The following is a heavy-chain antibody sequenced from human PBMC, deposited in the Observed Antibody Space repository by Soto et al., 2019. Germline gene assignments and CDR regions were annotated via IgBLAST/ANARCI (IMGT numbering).Heavy chain of an antibody. V-gene: IGHV3-53*01. CDR1: WFTVSSNY. D-gene: IGHD1-1*01. CDR3: ARAGRLDLFDY. Sequence: RLSCAASWFTVSSNYMSWVRQAPGKGLEWVSVIYSGSSTYYADSVKGRFTISRDNSKNTLYLQMNSLRAEDTAVYYCARAGRLDLFDYWGQGTLVTVSS. J-gene: IGHJ4*02. CDR2: IYSGSST.